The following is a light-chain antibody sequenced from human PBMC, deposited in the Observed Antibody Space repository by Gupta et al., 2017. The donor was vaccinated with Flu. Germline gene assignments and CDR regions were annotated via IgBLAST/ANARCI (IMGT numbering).Light chain of an antibody. CDR2: KAS. V-gene: IGKV1-5*03. CDR1: QTITRG. Sequence: DIQMTQSPSSLSASVGDSVTITCRASQTITRGLAWYQQRPGKAPNLLIYKASNLESGVPSRFSGSGSGTEFTLTISSMQTDDFATYYCQQYDSYPVTFGPGTKVDIK. J-gene: IGKJ3*01. CDR3: QQYDSYPVT.